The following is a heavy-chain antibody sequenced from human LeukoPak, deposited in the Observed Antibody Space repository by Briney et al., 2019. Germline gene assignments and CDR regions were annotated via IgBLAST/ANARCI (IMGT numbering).Heavy chain of an antibody. V-gene: IGHV1-69*13. CDR1: GGTFNNYA. CDR2: IIPIFGTA. Sequence: SVKVSCKASGGTFNNYAISWVRQAPGQGLEWMGGIIPIFGTANYAQKFLGRVTITADESTSTAYMELSSLRSEDTAVYYCASPKVVRGVNAFDYWGQGTLVTVSS. CDR3: ASPKVVRGVNAFDY. J-gene: IGHJ4*02. D-gene: IGHD3-10*01.